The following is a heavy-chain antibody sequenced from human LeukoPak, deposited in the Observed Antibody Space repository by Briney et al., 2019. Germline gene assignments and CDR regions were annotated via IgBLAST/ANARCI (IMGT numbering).Heavy chain of an antibody. J-gene: IGHJ4*02. Sequence: PGGSLRLTCAASGFTISSYWMHRVRQAPGKGLVWVSRISSDGTSTSYADSVKGRFTISRDNAENTLYLQMNSLRAGDTAVYYCASRVQSGWTFDYWGQGNLVTVSS. CDR1: GFTISSYW. V-gene: IGHV3-74*01. D-gene: IGHD6-19*01. CDR3: ASRVQSGWTFDY. CDR2: ISSDGTST.